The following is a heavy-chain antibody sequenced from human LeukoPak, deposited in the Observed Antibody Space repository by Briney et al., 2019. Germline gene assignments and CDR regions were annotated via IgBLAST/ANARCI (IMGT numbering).Heavy chain of an antibody. CDR1: GFTFSAYN. D-gene: IGHD5-24*01. Sequence: PGGSLRLSCAASGFTFSAYNMIWVRQAPGKGLEWLSYISGSSSAIYYADSVQGRFTISRDNAKNSLSPQMSSLRVEDTAVYYCVRDRTLGVRDGFILAWGQGTLVTVSS. V-gene: IGHV3-48*01. CDR2: ISGSSSAI. CDR3: VRDRTLGVRDGFILA. J-gene: IGHJ5*02.